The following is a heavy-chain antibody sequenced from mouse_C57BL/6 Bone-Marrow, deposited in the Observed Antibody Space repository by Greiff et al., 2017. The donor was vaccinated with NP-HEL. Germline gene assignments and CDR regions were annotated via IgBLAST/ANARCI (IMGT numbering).Heavy chain of an antibody. Sequence: EVKLMESGGDLVKPGGSLKLSCAASGFTFSSYGMSWVRQTPDKRLEWVATISSGGSYTYYPDSVKGRFTISRDNAKNTLYLQMSSLKSEDTAMYYCARRDTTVGAMDYWGQGTSVTVSS. J-gene: IGHJ4*01. CDR2: ISSGGSYT. V-gene: IGHV5-6*02. CDR3: ARRDTTVGAMDY. CDR1: GFTFSSYG. D-gene: IGHD1-1*01.